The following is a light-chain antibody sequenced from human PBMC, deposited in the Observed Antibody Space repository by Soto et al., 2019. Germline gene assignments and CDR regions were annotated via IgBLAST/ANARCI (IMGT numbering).Light chain of an antibody. CDR2: SIN. J-gene: IGLJ1*01. CDR1: SSNIGSNT. CDR3: AAWDDSLNGYV. V-gene: IGLV1-44*01. Sequence: QSVLTQPPSASGTPGQRVTISCSGSSSNIGSNTVNWYQQLPGTAPKLLIYSINHRPSGVPDRFSGSKSGTSASLAISGLQSEDEAAYYCAAWDDSLNGYVFGTGTKVTVL.